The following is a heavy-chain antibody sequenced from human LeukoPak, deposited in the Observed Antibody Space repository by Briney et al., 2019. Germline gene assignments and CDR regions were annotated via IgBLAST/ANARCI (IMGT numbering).Heavy chain of an antibody. V-gene: IGHV4-59*01. CDR1: GGSISSYY. D-gene: IGHD1-20*01. CDR2: VYYTGST. CDR3: ARRSRYNWNVGWFDP. J-gene: IGHJ5*02. Sequence: SETLSLTCTVSGGSISSYYWSWVRQPPGKGLEWIGFVYYTGSTNYSPSLKSRVTISVDMSKNQFSLKLRSVTAADTAVYYCARRSRYNWNVGWFDPWGQGTLVTVSS.